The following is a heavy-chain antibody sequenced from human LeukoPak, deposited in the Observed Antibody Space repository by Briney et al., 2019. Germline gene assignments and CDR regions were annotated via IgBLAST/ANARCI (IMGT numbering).Heavy chain of an antibody. CDR2: VYHRDNP. V-gene: IGHV4-38-2*01. J-gene: IGHJ5*02. D-gene: IGHD3-3*01. Sequence: SETLSLTCAVSGYSITSGYYWGWIRQPPGMGLEWIGSVYHRDNPYYNPSLKSRVAISVDPSKNQFSLRLNSVTAADTAVYYCVRGDFWSGYSAPGWFDPWGQGILVTVSS. CDR3: VRGDFWSGYSAPGWFDP. CDR1: GYSITSGYY.